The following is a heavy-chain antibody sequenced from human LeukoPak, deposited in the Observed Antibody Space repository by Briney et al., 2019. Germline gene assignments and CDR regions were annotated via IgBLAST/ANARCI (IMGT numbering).Heavy chain of an antibody. CDR1: GGSISSSDYY. V-gene: IGHV4-39*07. Sequence: SETLSLTCTVSGGSISSSDYYWGWIRQPPGKGLEWIGSIYYGGSTYYNPSLKSRVTISVDKSKNQFSLKLSSVTAAGTAVYYCARDRHCSGGSCGDAFDIWGQGTMVTVSS. CDR2: IYYGGST. CDR3: ARDRHCSGGSCGDAFDI. J-gene: IGHJ3*02. D-gene: IGHD2-15*01.